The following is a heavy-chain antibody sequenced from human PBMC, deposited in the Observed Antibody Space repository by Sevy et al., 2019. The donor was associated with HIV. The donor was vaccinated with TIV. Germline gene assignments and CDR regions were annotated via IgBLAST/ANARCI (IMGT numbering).Heavy chain of an antibody. Sequence: GGSLRLSCAASGFTFSSYGMHWVRQAPGKGLEWVAVISYDGSNKYYADSVKGRFTISRDNSKNTLYLQMNSLRAEDTAVYYCARGGYYDSSGYYYDAFDIWGQRTMVTVSS. J-gene: IGHJ3*02. CDR1: GFTFSSYG. CDR2: ISYDGSNK. D-gene: IGHD3-22*01. CDR3: ARGGYYDSSGYYYDAFDI. V-gene: IGHV3-30*03.